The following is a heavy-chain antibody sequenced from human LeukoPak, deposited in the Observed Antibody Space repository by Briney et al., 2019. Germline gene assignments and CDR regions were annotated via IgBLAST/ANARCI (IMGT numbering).Heavy chain of an antibody. Sequence: GGSLRLSCAAPGFTFSSYGMHWVRQAPGKGLEWVAVISYDGSNKYYADSVKGRFTISRDNAKNSLYLQMDSLRADDTAVYYCARDSGSYSRTFDYWGQGTLVTVSS. CDR2: ISYDGSNK. CDR1: GFTFSSYG. D-gene: IGHD1-26*01. V-gene: IGHV3-30*03. J-gene: IGHJ4*02. CDR3: ARDSGSYSRTFDY.